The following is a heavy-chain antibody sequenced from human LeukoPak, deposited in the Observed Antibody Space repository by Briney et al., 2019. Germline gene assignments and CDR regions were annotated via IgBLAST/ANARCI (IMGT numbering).Heavy chain of an antibody. CDR3: AKGDTTWELPHDY. CDR2: ISGSGGST. J-gene: IGHJ4*02. D-gene: IGHD1-26*01. Sequence: GGSLRLSCAASRFTFSSYAMTWVRQAPGKGLEWVSSISGSGGSTSYADSVKGRFTISRDNSKNTLYLQMNSLRVEDTAVYYCAKGDTTWELPHDYWGQGTLVTVSS. CDR1: RFTFSSYA. V-gene: IGHV3-23*01.